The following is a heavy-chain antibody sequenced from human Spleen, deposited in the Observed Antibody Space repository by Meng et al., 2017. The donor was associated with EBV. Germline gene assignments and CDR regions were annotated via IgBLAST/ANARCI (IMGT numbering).Heavy chain of an antibody. CDR2: ISHSGST. CDR3: ARERVVAATFSRYNWFDP. V-gene: IGHV4-4*02. J-gene: IGHJ5*02. D-gene: IGHD2-15*01. CDR1: DGSVGRSKW. Sequence: HLQEWGPGLEGPSGTLSRPCAVSDGSVGRSKWCCVRQPPGKGPEWIGEISHSGSTNYNPSLKSRVTISVDTSKNQFSLKLNSVTAADTAVYYCARERVVAATFSRYNWFDPWGQGTLVTVSS.